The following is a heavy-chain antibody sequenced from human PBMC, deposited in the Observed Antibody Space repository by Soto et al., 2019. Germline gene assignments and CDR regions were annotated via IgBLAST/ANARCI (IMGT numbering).Heavy chain of an antibody. D-gene: IGHD3-10*01. CDR3: ARDLVVRGVIITPFDY. CDR2: IYSGGST. V-gene: IGHV3-66*01. J-gene: IGHJ4*02. Sequence: GGSLRLSCAASGFTVSSNYMSWVRQAPGKGLEWVSVIYSGGSTYYADSVKGRFTISRDNSKNTLYLQMNSLRAEDTAVYYCARDLVVRGVIITPFDYWGQGTLVTVSS. CDR1: GFTVSSNY.